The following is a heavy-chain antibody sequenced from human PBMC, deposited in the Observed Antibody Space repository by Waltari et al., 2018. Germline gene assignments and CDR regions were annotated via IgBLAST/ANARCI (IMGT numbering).Heavy chain of an antibody. D-gene: IGHD3-3*01. CDR3: TRGGNYDFWSHSPFVDP. CDR2: IRHPGNT. Sequence: QVQLQQWGAGLLKPSETLSLTYSVSGASFSAYYWGWVRHVPGKSLEWIGQIRHPGNTNYNPSLQSRVAISIDTSRNQFSLRVFSVTAADTGLYFCTRGGNYDFWSHSPFVDPWGQGTQVTVSS. CDR1: GASFSAYY. V-gene: IGHV4-34*01. J-gene: IGHJ5*02.